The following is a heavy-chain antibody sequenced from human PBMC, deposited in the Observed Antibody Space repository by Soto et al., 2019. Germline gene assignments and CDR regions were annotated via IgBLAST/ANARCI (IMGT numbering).Heavy chain of an antibody. D-gene: IGHD6-6*01. CDR2: VNTNNGDT. V-gene: IGHV1-2*02. Sequence: GASVKVSCKASGYSFTAYSLYWVRQAPGQGLQWMGWVNTNNGDTSYAQNIQDRVTMTRDTAISTAYMELTSLTSDDTAVYYCATPTLARELAYWGQGTLVTVSS. CDR3: ATPTLARELAY. J-gene: IGHJ4*02. CDR1: GYSFTAYS.